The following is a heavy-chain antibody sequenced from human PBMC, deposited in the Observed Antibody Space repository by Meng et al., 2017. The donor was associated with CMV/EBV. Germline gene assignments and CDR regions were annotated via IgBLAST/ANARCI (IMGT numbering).Heavy chain of an antibody. V-gene: IGHV6-1*01. Sequence: IAGDSVMSNSAAWSWIRQSPARGLEGLGRTKYKSKWDNDYAVSVKSRITINPDTSKNQFSLQLNSVTPEDTAVYYCARSDSGSSFRYWGQGTLVTVSS. CDR2: TKYKSKWDN. CDR1: GDSVMSNSAA. CDR3: ARSDSGSSFRY. D-gene: IGHD1-26*01. J-gene: IGHJ4*02.